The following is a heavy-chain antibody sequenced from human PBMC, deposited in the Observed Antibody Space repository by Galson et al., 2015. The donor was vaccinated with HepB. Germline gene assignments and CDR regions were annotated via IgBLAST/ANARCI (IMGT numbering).Heavy chain of an antibody. J-gene: IGHJ3*02. D-gene: IGHD2-2*02. V-gene: IGHV1-2*04. Sequence: SVKVSCKASGYTFTGYYMHWVRQAPGQGLEWMGWINPNSGGTNYAQKFQGWVTMTRDTSISTAYMELSRLRSDDTAVYYCARTSGRYCSSTSCYTYAFDIWGQGTMVTVSS. CDR3: ARTSGRYCSSTSCYTYAFDI. CDR1: GYTFTGYY. CDR2: INPNSGGT.